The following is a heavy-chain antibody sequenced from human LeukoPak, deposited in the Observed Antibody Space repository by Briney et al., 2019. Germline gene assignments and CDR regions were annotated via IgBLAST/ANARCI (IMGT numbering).Heavy chain of an antibody. Sequence: SVKVSCKASGGTFSRYAISWVRQAPGQGLEWMGGIIPIFGTANYAQRFQGRVTITADEATSTAYMELSSLRSEDTAVYYCARVVPYYYDSSGYSARYMDVWGKGTTVTVSS. CDR3: ARVVPYYYDSSGYSARYMDV. CDR1: GGTFSRYA. CDR2: IIPIFGTA. J-gene: IGHJ6*03. D-gene: IGHD3-22*01. V-gene: IGHV1-69*01.